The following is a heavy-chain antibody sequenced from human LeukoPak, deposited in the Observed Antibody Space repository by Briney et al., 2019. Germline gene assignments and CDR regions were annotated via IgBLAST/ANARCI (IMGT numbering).Heavy chain of an antibody. J-gene: IGHJ4*02. CDR3: VREAKHYCDRSSSLDY. D-gene: IGHD3-22*01. CDR1: GFTLTGYL. Sequence: GGSLRLSCAASGFTLTGYLVHWVRQAPGKGLEWVAVMSFEGYVYCSESLKDRFTVFRDNSKNLMYLHMISLRAVDTALYYVVREAKHYCDRSSSLDYWGQGTMVTVSS. V-gene: IGHV3-30*04. CDR2: MSFEGYV.